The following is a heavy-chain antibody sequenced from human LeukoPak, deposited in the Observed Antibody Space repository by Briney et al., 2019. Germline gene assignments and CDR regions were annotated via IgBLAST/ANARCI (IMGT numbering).Heavy chain of an antibody. D-gene: IGHD6-19*01. CDR3: ARDEAVGIAVAGNGFDY. V-gene: IGHV3-33*01. CDR1: GFTFSSYG. J-gene: IGHJ4*02. CDR2: IWYDGSNK. Sequence: GRSLRLSYAASGFTFSSYGMHWVRQAPGKGLEWVAVIWYDGSNKYYADSVKGRFTISRDNSKNTLYLQMNSLRAEDTAVYYCARDEAVGIAVAGNGFDYWGQGTLVTVSS.